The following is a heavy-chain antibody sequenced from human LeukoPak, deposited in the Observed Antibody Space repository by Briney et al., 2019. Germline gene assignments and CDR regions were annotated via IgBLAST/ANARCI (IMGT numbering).Heavy chain of an antibody. J-gene: IGHJ4*02. CDR3: AKDGGRYRFDF. Sequence: GGSLRLSCAASGFTFSSYAMYWVRQAPGRGLEWVSFIRNDETEIHYADFAKGRFTISRDRSKNSVYLQMNSLRPDDTALYYCAKDGGRYRFDFWGQGTMVTVSS. CDR1: GFTFSSYA. V-gene: IGHV3-30*02. CDR2: IRNDETEI. D-gene: IGHD3-16*02.